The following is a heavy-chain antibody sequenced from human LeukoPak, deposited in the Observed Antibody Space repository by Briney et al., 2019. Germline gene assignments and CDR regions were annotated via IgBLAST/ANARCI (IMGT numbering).Heavy chain of an antibody. J-gene: IGHJ5*02. V-gene: IGHV1-2*02. CDR1: GYTFTGSY. CDR3: ARDLEQLVYGLPYGWFDP. CDR2: INPKSGGT. Sequence: ASVKVSCKASGYTFTGSYIHWVRQAPGRGLEWMGWINPKSGGTNYAQKFQGRVTMTRDTSISTAYMELSRLRSDDTAVYYCARDLEQLVYGLPYGWFDPWGQGTLVTVSS. D-gene: IGHD6-13*01.